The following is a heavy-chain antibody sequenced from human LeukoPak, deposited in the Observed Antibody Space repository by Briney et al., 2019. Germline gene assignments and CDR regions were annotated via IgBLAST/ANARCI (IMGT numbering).Heavy chain of an antibody. V-gene: IGHV3-64D*09. J-gene: IGHJ4*02. CDR2: ISSTGGST. CDR3: VKDTSYCSGGSCYSTYSFDY. Sequence: GGSLRLSCAASGFTFTIYAMSWVRQAPGKGLEWVSAISSTGGSTYYADSVKGRFTISRDNSKNTLYLQMSSLRPEETAVYYCVKDTSYCSGGSCYSTYSFDYWGQGTLVTVSS. CDR1: GFTFTIYA. D-gene: IGHD2-15*01.